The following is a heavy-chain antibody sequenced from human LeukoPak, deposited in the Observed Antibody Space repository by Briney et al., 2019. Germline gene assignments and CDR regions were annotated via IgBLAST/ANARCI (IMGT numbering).Heavy chain of an antibody. CDR2: IYHSGST. J-gene: IGHJ4*02. V-gene: IGHV4-4*02. CDR3: ARDRTETSGSYYYFDY. D-gene: IGHD1-26*01. CDR1: GGSISSSNW. Sequence: SETLSLTCAVSGGSISSSNWWSWVRQPPGKGLEWIGEIYHSGSTNYNPSLKSRVTISVDKSKNQFSLKLSSVTAADTAVYYCARDRTETSGSYYYFDYWGQGTLVTVSS.